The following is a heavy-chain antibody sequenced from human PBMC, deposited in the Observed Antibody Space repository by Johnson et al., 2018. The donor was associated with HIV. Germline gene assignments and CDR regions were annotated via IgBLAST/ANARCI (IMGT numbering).Heavy chain of an antibody. Sequence: QEKLVESGGGLVKPGGSLRLSCAASGFTFSSYAMHWVRQAPGKGLEWVAVISYDGSTEYYADSVKGRFTISRDNSKNTLYLQMNSLRAEDTAVYYCARGVVSGWYPAGAFDIWGQGTMVTVSS. D-gene: IGHD6-19*01. V-gene: IGHV3-30*04. J-gene: IGHJ3*02. CDR3: ARGVVSGWYPAGAFDI. CDR1: GFTFSSYA. CDR2: ISYDGSTE.